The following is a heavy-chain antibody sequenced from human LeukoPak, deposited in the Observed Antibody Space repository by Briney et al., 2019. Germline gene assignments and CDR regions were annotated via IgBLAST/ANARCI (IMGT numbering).Heavy chain of an antibody. Sequence: GGSLRLSCAASGFTFSSYGMHWVRQAPGKGLEWVAVISYDGSNKYYADSVKGRFTISRDNSKNTLYLQMSSLRAEDTAVYYCARDGNGMAGLYYYYMDVWGKGTTVTVSS. V-gene: IGHV3-30*03. CDR2: ISYDGSNK. J-gene: IGHJ6*03. D-gene: IGHD6-19*01. CDR1: GFTFSSYG. CDR3: ARDGNGMAGLYYYYMDV.